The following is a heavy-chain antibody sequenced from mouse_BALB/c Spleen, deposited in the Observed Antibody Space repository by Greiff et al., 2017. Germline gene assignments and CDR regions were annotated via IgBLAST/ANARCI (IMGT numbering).Heavy chain of an antibody. CDR1: GFTFNTYA. CDR3: VRDYYGYGYYFDY. CDR2: IRSKSNNYAT. Sequence: EVQLQESGGGLVQPKGSLKLSCAASGFTFNTYAMNWVRQAPGKGLEWVARIRSKSNNYATYYADSVKDRFTISRDDSQSMLYLQMNNLKTEDTAMYYCVRDYYGYGYYFDYWGQGTTLTVSS. V-gene: IGHV10-1*02. D-gene: IGHD1-2*01. J-gene: IGHJ2*01.